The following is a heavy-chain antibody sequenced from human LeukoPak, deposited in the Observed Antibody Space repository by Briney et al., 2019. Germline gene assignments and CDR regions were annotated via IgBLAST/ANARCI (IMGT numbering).Heavy chain of an antibody. V-gene: IGHV3-33*01. Sequence: GGSLRLSCVASGFPFSSYGMHWVRQAPGKGLEWVAVIWSVGGAEYYADSVKGRFTISRDNSKNMLFLQMNSLRAEDTAVYYCARDTSYHFDYWGQGTLVTVSS. CDR1: GFPFSSYG. CDR2: IWSVGGAE. J-gene: IGHJ4*02. CDR3: ARDTSYHFDY.